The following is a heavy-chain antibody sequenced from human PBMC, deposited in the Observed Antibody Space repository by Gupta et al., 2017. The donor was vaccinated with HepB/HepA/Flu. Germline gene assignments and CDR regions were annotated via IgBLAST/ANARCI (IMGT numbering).Heavy chain of an antibody. D-gene: IGHD6-19*01. J-gene: IGHJ4*02. CDR1: GFTFSSYS. V-gene: IGHV3-21*01. CDR3: ARDPEYSSGWLARGYYFDY. Sequence: EVQLVESGGGLVKPGGSLRLSCAASGFTFSSYSMNWVRQAPGKGLEWVSSISSSSSYIYYADSVKGRFTISRDNAKNSLYLQMNSLRAEDTAVYYCARDPEYSSGWLARGYYFDYWGQGTLVTVAS. CDR2: ISSSSSYI.